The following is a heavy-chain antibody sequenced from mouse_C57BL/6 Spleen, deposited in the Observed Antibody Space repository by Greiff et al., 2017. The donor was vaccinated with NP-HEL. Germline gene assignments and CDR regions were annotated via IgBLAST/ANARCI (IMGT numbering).Heavy chain of an antibody. J-gene: IGHJ3*01. V-gene: IGHV1-75*01. CDR3: ASPDSSGYDWFAY. CDR2: IFPGSGST. D-gene: IGHD3-2*02. Sequence: VKLMESGPELVKPGASVKISCKASGYTFTDYYINWVKQRPGQGLEWIGWIFPGSGSTYYNEKFKGKATLTVDKSSSTAYMLLSSLTSEDSAVYFCASPDSSGYDWFAYWGQGTLVTVSA. CDR1: GYTFTDYY.